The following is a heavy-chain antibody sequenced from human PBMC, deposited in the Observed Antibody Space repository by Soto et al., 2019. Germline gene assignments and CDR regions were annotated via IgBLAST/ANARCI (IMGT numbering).Heavy chain of an antibody. Sequence: SVKVSCKASGFTFTSSAVQWVRQARGQRLEWIGWIVVGSGNTNYAQKFQERVTITRDMSTSTAYMELSSLRSEDTAVYYCAAVGGYSLMVDYYYGMDVWGQGTTVTVS. V-gene: IGHV1-58*01. CDR1: GFTFTSSA. CDR3: AAVGGYSLMVDYYYGMDV. CDR2: IVVGSGNT. D-gene: IGHD3-22*01. J-gene: IGHJ6*02.